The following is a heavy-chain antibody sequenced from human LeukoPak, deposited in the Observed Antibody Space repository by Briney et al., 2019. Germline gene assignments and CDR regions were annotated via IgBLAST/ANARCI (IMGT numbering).Heavy chain of an antibody. J-gene: IGHJ6*04. CDR1: GFTFSSYW. V-gene: IGHV3-7*01. Sequence: PGGSLRLSCAASGFTFSSYWMSWLRQAPGKGLEWVANIKRDGGEKYYVGSVKGRFTVSRDNAKNSLYLQMNSLRAEDTAVYYCAREWNYHGSGIMDVWGKGTTVTVSS. D-gene: IGHD3-10*01. CDR2: IKRDGGEK. CDR3: AREWNYHGSGIMDV.